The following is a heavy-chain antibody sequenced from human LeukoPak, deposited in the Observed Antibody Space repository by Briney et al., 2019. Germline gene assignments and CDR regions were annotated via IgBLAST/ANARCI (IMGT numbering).Heavy chain of an antibody. J-gene: IGHJ4*02. CDR2: IIPIFGTA. V-gene: IGHV1-69*13. CDR1: GGTFSSYA. D-gene: IGHD3-22*01. Sequence: SVKVSCKASGGTFSSYAISWVRQAPGQGLEWMGGIIPIFGTANYAQKFQGRVTITADESTSTAYMELSSLRSEDTAVYYCARSYYYDSSGYYQNTFDFDYWGQGTLVTVSS. CDR3: ARSYYYDSSGYYQNTFDFDY.